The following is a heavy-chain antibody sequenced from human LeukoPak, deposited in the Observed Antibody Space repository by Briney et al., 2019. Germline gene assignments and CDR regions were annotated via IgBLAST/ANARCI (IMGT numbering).Heavy chain of an antibody. Sequence: TGGSLRLSCAASGFAVSRNYMTCVRQAPGKGLEWVSVIYKDGSTFYADSVKGRFTISRDNAKNTVYLQMNSLRVEDTAVYYCARGPWDCCGQGTLATVSS. J-gene: IGHJ4*02. CDR2: IYKDGST. V-gene: IGHV3-53*05. CDR1: GFAVSRNY. CDR3: ARGPWDC.